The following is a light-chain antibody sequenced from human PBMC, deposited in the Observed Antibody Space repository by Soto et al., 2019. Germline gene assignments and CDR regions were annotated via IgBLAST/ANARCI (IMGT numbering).Light chain of an antibody. CDR3: QQRTDWQVS. CDR1: QSVSGY. J-gene: IGKJ5*01. Sequence: EVVLTQSPVTLSLSPGERATLSCRASQSVSGYLAWYQQKPGQAPRLLIYDISNRAAGIPARFSGSWSGTDFTLTISSLEPDDFAVYYCQQRTDWQVSFGQGTRLEIK. V-gene: IGKV3-11*01. CDR2: DIS.